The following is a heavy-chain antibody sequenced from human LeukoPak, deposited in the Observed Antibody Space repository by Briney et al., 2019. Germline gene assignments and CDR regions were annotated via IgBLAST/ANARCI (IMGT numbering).Heavy chain of an antibody. V-gene: IGHV4-59*01. Sequence: KPSETLSLTCTVSGGSISSYYWSWIRQPPGKGLEWIGYIYYSGSTNYNPSLKSRVTISVDTSKNQFSLKQSSVTAADTAVYYCARGDYYFDYWGQGTLVTVSS. CDR3: ARGDYYFDY. CDR1: GGSISSYY. CDR2: IYYSGST. J-gene: IGHJ4*02.